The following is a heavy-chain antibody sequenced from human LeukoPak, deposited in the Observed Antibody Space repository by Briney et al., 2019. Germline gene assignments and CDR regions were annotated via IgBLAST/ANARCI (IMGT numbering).Heavy chain of an antibody. Sequence: GRSLRLSCAASGLTFRNYGMHWVRQAPGKGLEWVAVISYDGSNKYYADSVKGRFTISRDNSKNTLYLQMNSLRAEDTAVYYCAKDRSVAGRRLMDVWGQGTTVTVSS. J-gene: IGHJ6*02. D-gene: IGHD6-19*01. CDR3: AKDRSVAGRRLMDV. V-gene: IGHV3-30*18. CDR2: ISYDGSNK. CDR1: GLTFRNYG.